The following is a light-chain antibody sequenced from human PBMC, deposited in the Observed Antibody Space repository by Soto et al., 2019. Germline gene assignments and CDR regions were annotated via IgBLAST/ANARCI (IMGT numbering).Light chain of an antibody. V-gene: IGKV3-11*01. CDR3: QQRSNWPVT. CDR2: DAS. J-gene: IGKJ5*01. Sequence: EVLLTQSPGTLSLSPGDRATLSCRASQSVTSSFLAWYQQKPGQAPRLLIYDASKRATGIPARFSGSGSGTDFTLTISSLEPEDFAVYYCQQRSNWPVTFGQGTRLEIK. CDR1: QSVTSSF.